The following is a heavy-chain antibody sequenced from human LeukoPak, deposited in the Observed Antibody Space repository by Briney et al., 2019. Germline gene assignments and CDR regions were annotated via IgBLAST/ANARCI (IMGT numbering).Heavy chain of an antibody. V-gene: IGHV1-2*02. D-gene: IGHD3-10*01. CDR1: GYTFTGYY. CDR3: ARDLGDTYGSVGDFDY. Sequence: GASVKVSCKASGYTFTGYYMHWVRQAPGQGLEWMGWISPDSGGTIYAQNFQGRVTMTRDTSISTAYMELSSLRSDDTAVYYCARDLGDTYGSVGDFDYWGQGTLVTVSS. J-gene: IGHJ4*02. CDR2: ISPDSGGT.